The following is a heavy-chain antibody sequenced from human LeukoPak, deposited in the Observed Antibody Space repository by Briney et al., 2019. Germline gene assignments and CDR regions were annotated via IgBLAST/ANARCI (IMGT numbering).Heavy chain of an antibody. CDR1: GFTFSSYA. D-gene: IGHD2/OR15-2a*01. Sequence: GGSLRLSCAASGFTFSSYAMNWVRQAPGKGLECISAISGSGDSTYYADSVKGWFTISRDNSKNTLYLQMNSLSAEDTAVYYCARNVSGQYFDIWGRGTLVTVSS. V-gene: IGHV3-23*01. CDR3: ARNVSGQYFDI. J-gene: IGHJ2*01. CDR2: ISGSGDST.